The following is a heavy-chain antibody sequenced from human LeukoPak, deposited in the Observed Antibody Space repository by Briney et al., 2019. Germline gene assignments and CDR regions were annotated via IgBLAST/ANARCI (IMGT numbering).Heavy chain of an antibody. Sequence: SETLSLTCAVYGGSFSGYSWNWIRQPPVKGLEWIGEINHSGGTNYNPSLKSRVTISVDTSKKQFSLKLSSVTAADTAVYYCARGLAAALGGRFDYWGQGTLVTVSS. CDR1: GGSFSGYS. J-gene: IGHJ4*02. D-gene: IGHD6-13*01. V-gene: IGHV4-34*01. CDR3: ARGLAAALGGRFDY. CDR2: INHSGGT.